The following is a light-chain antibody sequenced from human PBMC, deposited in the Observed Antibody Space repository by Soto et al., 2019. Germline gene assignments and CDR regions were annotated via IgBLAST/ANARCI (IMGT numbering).Light chain of an antibody. CDR2: KAS. Sequence: DIQLTQSPSTLSASVGDRVTITCRASQSISTWLAWYQQKPGKAPKLLIYKASSLQSGVPSRFSGSGSGTEFTLTISSLQPDDFETYYCQQHDSYPRTFGQGTKVEIK. J-gene: IGKJ1*01. CDR1: QSISTW. V-gene: IGKV1-5*03. CDR3: QQHDSYPRT.